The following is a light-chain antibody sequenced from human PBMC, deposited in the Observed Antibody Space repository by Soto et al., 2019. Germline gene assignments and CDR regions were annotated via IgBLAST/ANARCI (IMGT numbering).Light chain of an antibody. Sequence: EIVLTQSPGTQSLSPGERATLSCRASLSVSSSYLAWYQQKPGQAPRLLIYGTSSRATGIPDRFSRSGSGTDLTLTISRLEPEDFAVYYCQQYGSSPLYTFGQGTKLEIK. CDR3: QQYGSSPLYT. CDR1: LSVSSSY. J-gene: IGKJ2*01. V-gene: IGKV3-20*01. CDR2: GTS.